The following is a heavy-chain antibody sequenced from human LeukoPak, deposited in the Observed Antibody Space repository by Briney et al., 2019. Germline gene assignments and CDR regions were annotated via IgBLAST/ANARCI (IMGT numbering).Heavy chain of an antibody. CDR1: GFTFSDYG. J-gene: IGHJ4*02. Sequence: GGSLRLSCAASGFTFSDYGMHWVRQAPGKWLEWVAVIWYDGSNKYYADSVKGRFTISRDSSKNTLYLQMNSLRAEDTAVYYCARDWVTYYFDYWGQGTLVTVSS. CDR3: ARDWVTYYFDY. CDR2: IWYDGSNK. V-gene: IGHV3-33*01. D-gene: IGHD4-23*01.